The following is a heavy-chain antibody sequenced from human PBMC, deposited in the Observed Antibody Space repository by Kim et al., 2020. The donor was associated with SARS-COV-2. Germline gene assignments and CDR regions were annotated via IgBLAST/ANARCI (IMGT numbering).Heavy chain of an antibody. V-gene: IGHV3-13*04. CDR1: GFTFSRYD. CDR3: ARGRSIAHRPTPTDDAYDI. CDR2: IGTTDDT. D-gene: IGHD6-6*01. J-gene: IGHJ3*02. Sequence: GGSLRLSCAASGFTFSRYDMHWVRQVTGKGLEWVSAIGTTDDTYYPASVKGRFTISREDAKNSLYLQMNSLRAGDTAVYYCARGRSIAHRPTPTDDAYDIWGQGTMVTVSS.